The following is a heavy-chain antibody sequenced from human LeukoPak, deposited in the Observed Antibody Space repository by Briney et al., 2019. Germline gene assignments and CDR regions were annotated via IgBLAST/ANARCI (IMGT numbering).Heavy chain of an antibody. Sequence: ASVKVSCKASGYTFTDYHMHWVRQAPGQGLEWMGWINPNSGGTNYAQKFQGRVTMTRDTSISTAYMELSRLRSDDTAVYYCARDVSLERRFFDYWGQGTLVTVSS. D-gene: IGHD1-20*01. V-gene: IGHV1-2*02. CDR3: ARDVSLERRFFDY. J-gene: IGHJ4*02. CDR2: INPNSGGT. CDR1: GYTFTDYH.